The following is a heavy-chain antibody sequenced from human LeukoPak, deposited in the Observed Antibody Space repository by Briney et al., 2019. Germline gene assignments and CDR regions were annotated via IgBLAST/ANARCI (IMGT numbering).Heavy chain of an antibody. CDR3: ARWDYQTVDY. CDR2: IYWDDDK. CDR1: GFSLSISGVG. J-gene: IGHJ4*02. Sequence: SGPTLVNPTQTLTLTCTFSGFSLSISGVGVGWIRQPPGKALEWLALIYWDDDKRYSPSLKSRLTITKDTPKNQVVVTMTKMDPVDTATYYCARWDYQTVDYWGQGTLVTVSS. V-gene: IGHV2-5*02. D-gene: IGHD1-7*01.